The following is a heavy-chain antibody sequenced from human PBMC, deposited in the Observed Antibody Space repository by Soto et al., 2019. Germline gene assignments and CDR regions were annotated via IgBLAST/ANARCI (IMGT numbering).Heavy chain of an antibody. J-gene: IGHJ3*02. V-gene: IGHV3-33*01. CDR1: GFTFSTYG. Sequence: QVQLVEVGGGVVQPGRSLRLSCAASGFTFSTYGMHWVRQAPGKGLEWVAHIWHDGSNTYYTDSVKGRFTISRDNSKNRISPQVNSLRAEDTAVYYCATEIDRLRAFDIWGQGTIVTVSS. CDR2: IWHDGSNT. CDR3: ATEIDRLRAFDI.